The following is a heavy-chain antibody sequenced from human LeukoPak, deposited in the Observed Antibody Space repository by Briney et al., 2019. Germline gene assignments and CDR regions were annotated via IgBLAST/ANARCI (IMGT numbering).Heavy chain of an antibody. J-gene: IGHJ4*02. Sequence: PGGSLRLSCAASGFTFSSYEMDWVRQAPGKGLEWVSYISSSGSTIYYADSVKGRFTISRDNAKSSLYLQMNSLRAEDTAVYYCARLGMATIYFDYWGQGTLVTVSS. CDR2: ISSSGSTI. V-gene: IGHV3-48*03. D-gene: IGHD5-24*01. CDR3: ARLGMATIYFDY. CDR1: GFTFSSYE.